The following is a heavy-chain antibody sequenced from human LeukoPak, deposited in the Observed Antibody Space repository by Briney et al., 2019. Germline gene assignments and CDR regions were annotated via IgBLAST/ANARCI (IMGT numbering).Heavy chain of an antibody. CDR3: ARGSGDSSGYDLPKPYSY. V-gene: IGHV1-69*13. CDR1: GYTFTSYG. CDR2: IIPIFGTA. J-gene: IGHJ4*02. Sequence: SVKVSCKASGYTFTSYGISWVRQAPGQGLEWMGGIIPIFGTANYAQKFQGRVTITADESTNTAYMELRSLRSEDTAVYYCARGSGDSSGYDLPKPYSYWGQGTLVTVSS. D-gene: IGHD5-12*01.